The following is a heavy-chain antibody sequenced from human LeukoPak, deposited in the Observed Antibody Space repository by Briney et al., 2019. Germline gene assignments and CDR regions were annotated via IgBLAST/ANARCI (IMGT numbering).Heavy chain of an antibody. Sequence: SETLSLTCTVSGGSISSYYWSWIRQPPGKGLEWIGYIYYSGSTNYNPSLKSRVTISVDTSKNQFSLKLSSVTAADTAVYYCARHGDGYWNWLDPWGQGTLVTVSS. CDR1: GGSISSYY. J-gene: IGHJ5*02. D-gene: IGHD3-22*01. V-gene: IGHV4-59*08. CDR3: ARHGDGYWNWLDP. CDR2: IYYSGST.